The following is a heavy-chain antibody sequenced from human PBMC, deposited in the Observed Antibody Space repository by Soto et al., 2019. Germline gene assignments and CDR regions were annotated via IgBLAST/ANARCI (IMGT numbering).Heavy chain of an antibody. Sequence: EVHLLESGGGLVQPGGSLRLSCAASGFTFSNSAMTWVRQAPAKGLEWVSTIRDSDSGGSTFYADSVKGRFTISRDDSKDTLYLQMSSLRAEDTAMYYCAKVRVGIDVDFDYWGQGALVTGSS. J-gene: IGHJ4*02. D-gene: IGHD2-21*01. V-gene: IGHV3-23*01. CDR1: GFTFSNSA. CDR3: AKVRVGIDVDFDY. CDR2: IRDSDSGGST.